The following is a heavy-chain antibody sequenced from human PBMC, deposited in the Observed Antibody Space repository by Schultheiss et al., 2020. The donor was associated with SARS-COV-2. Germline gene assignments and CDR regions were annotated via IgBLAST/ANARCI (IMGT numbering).Heavy chain of an antibody. J-gene: IGHJ6*02. Sequence: EGSLRLSCAASGFTFSSYWMSWVRQAPGKGLEWVANIKQDGSEKYYVDSVKGRFTISRDNAKNSLYLQMNSLRAEDTAVYYCARDDCSSTSCYRSYYYYGMDVWGQGTTVTVSS. V-gene: IGHV3-7*01. CDR1: GFTFSSYW. CDR2: IKQDGSEK. D-gene: IGHD2-2*01. CDR3: ARDDCSSTSCYRSYYYYGMDV.